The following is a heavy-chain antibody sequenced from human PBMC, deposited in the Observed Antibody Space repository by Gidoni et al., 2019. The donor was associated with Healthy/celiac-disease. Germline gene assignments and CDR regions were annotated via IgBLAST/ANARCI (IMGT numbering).Heavy chain of an antibody. J-gene: IGHJ4*02. CDR2: IYYSGST. V-gene: IGHV4-59*01. Sequence: QVQLQESGPGLVKPSETLSLTCTVSGGSIRRYYWSWIRQPPGKGLEWIGYIYYSGSTNYNPSLKSRVTTSVDTSKNQFSLKLSSVTAADTAVYYCARDSEAYYYGSGSYYKSGYYFDYWGQGTLVTVSS. D-gene: IGHD3-10*01. CDR3: ARDSEAYYYGSGSYYKSGYYFDY. CDR1: GGSIRRYY.